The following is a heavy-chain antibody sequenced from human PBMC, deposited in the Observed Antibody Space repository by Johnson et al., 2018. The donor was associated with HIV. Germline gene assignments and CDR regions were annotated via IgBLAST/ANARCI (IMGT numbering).Heavy chain of an antibody. Sequence: VQLVESGGGLVQPGGSLRLSCAASGFTFSSFWMTWVRQAPGKGLEWISYMSSSGSTIYHAESVKGRFTISRDNSKNTLYLQMNSLRAEDTAVYYCAKNGGVGGGSSNGAFDIWGQGTMVTVSS. CDR1: GFTFSSFW. D-gene: IGHD2-15*01. J-gene: IGHJ3*02. V-gene: IGHV3-48*01. CDR3: AKNGGVGGGSSNGAFDI. CDR2: MSSSGSTI.